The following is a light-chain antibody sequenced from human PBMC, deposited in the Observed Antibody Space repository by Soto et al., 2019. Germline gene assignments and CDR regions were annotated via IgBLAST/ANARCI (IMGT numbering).Light chain of an antibody. J-gene: IGKJ4*01. Sequence: EKVMTQSPAALSVSPGERATLSCRASQSVKSNLAWYQQKAGQAPRLLLYGASTRATGIPARFSGSASGTEVTLTISSLESEDSAVYYCQQYNDWPLTFGGGTKVEIK. CDR3: QQYNDWPLT. CDR2: GAS. V-gene: IGKV3-15*01. CDR1: QSVKSN.